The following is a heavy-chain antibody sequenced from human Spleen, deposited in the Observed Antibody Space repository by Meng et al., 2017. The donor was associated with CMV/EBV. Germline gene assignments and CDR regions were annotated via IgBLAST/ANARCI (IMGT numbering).Heavy chain of an antibody. Sequence: GESLKISCAASGFTFRNYAMSWVRQAPGKGLEWVSAISGSGGSTYYADSVKGRFTISRDNAKRSLFLQMNSLRAEDTAFYYCAKGGFLEWFSYFDYWGQGTLVTVSS. V-gene: IGHV3-23*01. CDR3: AKGGFLEWFSYFDY. D-gene: IGHD3-3*01. CDR2: ISGSGGST. CDR1: GFTFRNYA. J-gene: IGHJ4*02.